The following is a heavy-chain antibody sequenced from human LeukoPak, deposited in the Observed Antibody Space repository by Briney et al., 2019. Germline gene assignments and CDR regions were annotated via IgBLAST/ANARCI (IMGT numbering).Heavy chain of an antibody. D-gene: IGHD1-26*01. CDR3: ARDLMGARGY. J-gene: IGHJ4*02. CDR2: IYSDDNT. CDR1: GFTVSSNY. V-gene: IGHV3-53*01. Sequence: PGGSLRLSCAASGFTVSSNYMSWVCQAPGKGLEWVSVIYSDDNTYYADSVKGRFTISRDNSNNTLYLQMNSLRAEDTAVYYCARDLMGARGYWGQGTLVTVSS.